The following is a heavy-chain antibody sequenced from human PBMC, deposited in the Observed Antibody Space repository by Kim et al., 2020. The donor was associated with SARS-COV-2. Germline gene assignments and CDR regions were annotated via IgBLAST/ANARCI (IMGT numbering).Heavy chain of an antibody. CDR2: INAGNGNT. D-gene: IGHD2-15*01. Sequence: ASVKVSCKASGYTFTTYAMHWVRQAPGQRLEWMGWINAGNGNTKYSQKFQGRVTITRDTSASTAYMELSRLGSDDTAVYYCARDTCSGGSCYSGYFDYWG. CDR3: ARDTCSGGSCYSGYFDY. CDR1: GYTFTTYA. J-gene: IGHJ4*03. V-gene: IGHV1-3*01.